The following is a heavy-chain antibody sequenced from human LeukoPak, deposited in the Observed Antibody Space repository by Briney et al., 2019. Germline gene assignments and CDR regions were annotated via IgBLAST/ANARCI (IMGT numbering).Heavy chain of an antibody. Sequence: GGSLRPSWAASGFTLSSYWIHWVRPAAGKGLVWVSRINSDGSSTSYADSVKGRFTISRDNAKNTLYLQMNSLRAEDTAVYYCARVPQWLVTVGAFDIWGQGTMVTVSS. J-gene: IGHJ3*02. CDR2: INSDGSST. CDR3: ARVPQWLVTVGAFDI. CDR1: GFTLSSYW. V-gene: IGHV3-74*01. D-gene: IGHD6-19*01.